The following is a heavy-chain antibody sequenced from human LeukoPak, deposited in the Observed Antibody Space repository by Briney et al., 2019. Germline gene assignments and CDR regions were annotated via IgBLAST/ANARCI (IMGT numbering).Heavy chain of an antibody. J-gene: IGHJ4*02. D-gene: IGHD3-3*01. CDR1: GGSISSYY. CDR3: AREGITIFGVVTSFDY. CDR2: IYYSGST. V-gene: IGHV4-59*01. Sequence: PSETLSPTCTVSGGSISSYYWSWTRQPPGKGLEWIGYIYYSGSTNYNPSLKSRVTISVDTSKNQFSLKLSSVTAADTAVYYCAREGITIFGVVTSFDYWGQGTLVTVSS.